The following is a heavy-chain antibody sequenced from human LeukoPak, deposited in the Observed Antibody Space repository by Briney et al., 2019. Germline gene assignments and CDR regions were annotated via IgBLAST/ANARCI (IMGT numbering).Heavy chain of an antibody. V-gene: IGHV3-9*01. CDR3: AKDIGSTSWYLGN. CDR2: ISWNSVSI. Sequence: GGSLRLSCAASGFTFDDYAMHWVRQAPGKGLEWVSGISWNSVSIAYADSVKGRFIISRDNAKNSLYLEMNSLRTDDTALYYCAKDIGSTSWYLGNWGQGTLVTVSS. J-gene: IGHJ4*02. CDR1: GFTFDDYA. D-gene: IGHD2-2*01.